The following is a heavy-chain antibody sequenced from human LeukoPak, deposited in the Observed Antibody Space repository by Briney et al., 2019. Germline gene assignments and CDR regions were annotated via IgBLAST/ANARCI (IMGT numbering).Heavy chain of an antibody. Sequence: SVRVSCKASGGTFSSYAISWVRQAPGQGLEWMGGIIPIFGTANYAQKFQGRVTITADESTSTAYMELSSLRSEDTAVYYCARVEDSSSPLFDYWGQGTLVTVSS. CDR1: GGTFSSYA. CDR3: ARVEDSSSPLFDY. D-gene: IGHD3-22*01. CDR2: IIPIFGTA. J-gene: IGHJ4*02. V-gene: IGHV1-69*13.